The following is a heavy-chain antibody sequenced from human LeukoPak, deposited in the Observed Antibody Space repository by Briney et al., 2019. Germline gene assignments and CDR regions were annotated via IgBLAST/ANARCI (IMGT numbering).Heavy chain of an antibody. Sequence: EASVKVSCKVSGYTFTHYIINWVRQAPGQGLEWMGKISAYNNYTTYAQKFQGRIAMTTDTSTNTAYMDLRSLRSDDTAFYYCAREGADGHGRLLWFDPWGQGTLVTVSS. D-gene: IGHD5-24*01. V-gene: IGHV1-18*01. CDR1: GYTFTHYI. CDR3: AREGADGHGRLLWFDP. CDR2: ISAYNNYT. J-gene: IGHJ5*02.